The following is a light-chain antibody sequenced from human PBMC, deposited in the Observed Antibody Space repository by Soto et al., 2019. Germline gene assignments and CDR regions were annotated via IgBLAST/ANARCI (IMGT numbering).Light chain of an antibody. CDR2: DAS. V-gene: IGKV1-5*01. CDR3: QQFHNLPIT. CDR1: QNINAW. Sequence: DIHMTQSPSSLSVSVGDRVTITCRTSQNINAWLAWYQQRPGQAPKLLIYDASTVQSGVPSRFSGSGSGTEFTLTISSLQPQDIATYYCQQFHNLPITFGQGTRLEIK. J-gene: IGKJ5*01.